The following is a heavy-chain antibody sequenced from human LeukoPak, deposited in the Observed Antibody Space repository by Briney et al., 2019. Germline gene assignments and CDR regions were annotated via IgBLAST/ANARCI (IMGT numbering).Heavy chain of an antibody. CDR2: INQNGSVR. CDR3: ARDQGAPGDY. J-gene: IGHJ4*02. CDR1: GFTFKNNW. Sequence: GGSLRLSCAASGFTFKNNWMTWVRQVPGKGLEWVANINQNGSVRFYVDSVKGRFTISRDNAKNSLYLQMNSLTAEDTALYYCARDQGAPGDYWGQGTLVTVSS. V-gene: IGHV3-7*01. D-gene: IGHD4/OR15-4a*01.